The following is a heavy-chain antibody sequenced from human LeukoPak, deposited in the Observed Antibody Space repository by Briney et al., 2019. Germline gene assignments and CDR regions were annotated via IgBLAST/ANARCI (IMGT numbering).Heavy chain of an antibody. CDR3: ARRDSSGYYLFDY. D-gene: IGHD3-22*01. V-gene: IGHV5-51*01. J-gene: IGHJ4*02. CDR2: IYPGDSDT. CDR1: GYSFTSFW. Sequence: GESLKISCKGSGYSFTSFWIGWVRQMPGKGLEWMGIIYPGDSDTRYSPSFQGQVTVSADKSISTAYLQWSGLKASDTAMYYCARRDSSGYYLFDYWGQGTLVTVSS.